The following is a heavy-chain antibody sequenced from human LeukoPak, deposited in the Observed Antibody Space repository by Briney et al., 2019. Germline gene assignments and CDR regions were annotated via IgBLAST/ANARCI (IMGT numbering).Heavy chain of an antibody. CDR2: ISGSGGST. Sequence: TGGSLRLSCAASGFTFSSYAMSCVRQAPGKGLEWVSAISGSGGSTYYADSVKGRFTISRDNSKNTLYLQMNSLRAEDTAVYYCARERGSYSGYDYWGQGTLVTVSS. D-gene: IGHD5-12*01. J-gene: IGHJ4*02. CDR3: ARERGSYSGYDY. CDR1: GFTFSSYA. V-gene: IGHV3-23*01.